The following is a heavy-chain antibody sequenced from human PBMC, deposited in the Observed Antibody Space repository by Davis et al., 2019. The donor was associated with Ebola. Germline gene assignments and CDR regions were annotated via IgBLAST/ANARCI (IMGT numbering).Heavy chain of an antibody. Sequence: GESLKISCEASGFIFSNYYMSWVRQRPGTGLEWVANIEQGGTDKYYADSVKGRFTISRDNANNSLFLQMNSLRAEDTAVYYCAREGGGDYGLDYWGQGTLVTVSS. CDR1: GFIFSNYY. CDR2: IEQGGTDK. J-gene: IGHJ4*02. V-gene: IGHV3-7*03. D-gene: IGHD2-21*02. CDR3: AREGGGDYGLDY.